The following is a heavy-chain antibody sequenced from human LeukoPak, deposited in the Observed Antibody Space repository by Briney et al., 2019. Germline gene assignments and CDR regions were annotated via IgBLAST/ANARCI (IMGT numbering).Heavy chain of an antibody. D-gene: IGHD3-22*01. V-gene: IGHV3-20*04. Sequence: PGGSLRLSCAASGFTFDDYGMSWVRQAPGKGLEWVSGLNWNGGSTGYADSVKGRFTISRDNAKNSLYLQMNSLRAEDTAVYYCARASPPYYYDSSGYYLDYWGQGTLVTVSS. J-gene: IGHJ4*02. CDR3: ARASPPYYYDSSGYYLDY. CDR2: LNWNGGST. CDR1: GFTFDDYG.